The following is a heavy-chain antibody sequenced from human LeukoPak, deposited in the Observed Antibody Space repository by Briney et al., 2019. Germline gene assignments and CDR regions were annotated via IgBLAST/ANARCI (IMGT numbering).Heavy chain of an antibody. Sequence: GGSLRLSCAASGFTFSSDAMSGVREARGEGLEGVTAIRGCGGSTYYADSVKGRFTISRDNAKNSLYLQMNSLRAEDTAVYYCAREAPGPIGELLTADYFDYWGQGTLVTVSS. V-gene: IGHV3-23*01. CDR3: AREAPGPIGELLTADYFDY. D-gene: IGHD3-10*01. J-gene: IGHJ4*02. CDR2: IRGCGGST. CDR1: GFTFSSDA.